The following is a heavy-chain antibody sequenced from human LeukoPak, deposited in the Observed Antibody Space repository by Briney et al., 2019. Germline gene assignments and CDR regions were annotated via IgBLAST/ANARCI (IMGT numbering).Heavy chain of an antibody. Sequence: SETLSLTCTVSGGSISSSSYYWGWIRQPPGKGLEWIGSIYYSGSTYYNPSLKSRVTISVDTSKNQFSLKLSSVTAADTAVYYCARLGGEHQLLNDAFDIWGQGTMVTVSS. CDR1: GGSISSSSYY. CDR2: IYYSGST. D-gene: IGHD2-2*01. V-gene: IGHV4-39*01. CDR3: ARLGGEHQLLNDAFDI. J-gene: IGHJ3*02.